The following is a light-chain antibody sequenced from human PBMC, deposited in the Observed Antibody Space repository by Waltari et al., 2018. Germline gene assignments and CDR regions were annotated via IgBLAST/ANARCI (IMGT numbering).Light chain of an antibody. CDR1: QGINNY. V-gene: IGKV1-16*01. J-gene: IGKJ1*01. Sequence: DIQMTQSPSSLSASVGDTVTITCRASQGINNYLVWYQQKPGKAPKPLIFYTSNLESGVPSRFSGSGSGTDFTLTISSLQPEDFASYYCQQHNSYPWTSGQGTKVEIK. CDR2: YTS. CDR3: QQHNSYPWT.